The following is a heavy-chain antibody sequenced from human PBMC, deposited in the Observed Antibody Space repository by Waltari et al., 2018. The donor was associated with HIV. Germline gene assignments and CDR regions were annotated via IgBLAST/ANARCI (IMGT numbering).Heavy chain of an antibody. CDR3: TREGVETTAPADY. CDR2: VDGVVGGT. CDR1: GFTFRSHW. V-gene: IGHV3-74*01. D-gene: IGHD4-17*01. Sequence: EVQLVESGGGLVQAGGSLILSCAASGFTFRSHWMQWVRQAPWKGLVWVARVDGVVGGTSYSDSVRGRFSISRENAENSLHLHMNSVRPEDTGLYYCTREGVETTAPADYWGQGTLVTVSS. J-gene: IGHJ4*02.